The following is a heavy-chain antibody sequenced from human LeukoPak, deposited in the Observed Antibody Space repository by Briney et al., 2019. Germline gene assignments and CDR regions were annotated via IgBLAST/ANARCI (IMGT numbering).Heavy chain of an antibody. Sequence: GGSLRLSCAASGFTFSNYAMNWVRQAPGKGLEWVSAISGSSGNTYYADSVKGRFTISRDNSKNTLYLRMNSLRAEDTAVYYCAKEGNYDFWSGDNWFDPWGQGTLVTVSS. D-gene: IGHD3-3*01. CDR1: GFTFSNYA. CDR3: AKEGNYDFWSGDNWFDP. V-gene: IGHV3-23*01. CDR2: ISGSSGNT. J-gene: IGHJ5*02.